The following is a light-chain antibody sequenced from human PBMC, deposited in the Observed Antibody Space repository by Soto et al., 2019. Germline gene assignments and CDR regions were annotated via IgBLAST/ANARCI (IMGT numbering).Light chain of an antibody. CDR2: LNSDGSH. V-gene: IGLV4-69*01. CDR3: QTWGTGIQV. CDR1: SGHSSYA. Sequence: QLVLTQSPSASASLGASVTLTCTLSSGHSSYAIAWHQQRPEKGPRYLMKLNSDGSHSKGDGIPDRFSGSSSGAERYLTISSLQSEDEADYYCQTWGTGIQVFGGGTQLTVL. J-gene: IGLJ2*01.